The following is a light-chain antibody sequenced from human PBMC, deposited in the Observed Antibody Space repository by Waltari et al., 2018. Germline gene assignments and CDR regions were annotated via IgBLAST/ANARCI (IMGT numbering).Light chain of an antibody. CDR2: GAS. V-gene: IGKV3-15*01. Sequence: EVVMTQSPATQSVSPGERVTLSCRASQSVSRFVAWYQQKPVQAPRLLISGASTSATGIPARFSGSGSRTEFTLTISRLQSEDFAIYYCQQYNDWPPLTFGGGTKLEIK. CDR1: QSVSRF. J-gene: IGKJ4*01. CDR3: QQYNDWPPLT.